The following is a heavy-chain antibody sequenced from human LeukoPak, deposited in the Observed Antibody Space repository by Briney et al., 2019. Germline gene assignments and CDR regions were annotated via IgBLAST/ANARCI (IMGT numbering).Heavy chain of an antibody. D-gene: IGHD1-26*01. Sequence: GRSLRLSCAASGFTFTKAWMSWARQAPGKGLEWVGRIKSIPDGGTTDYAAPVKGRFTVSRDDSKTTAYLQMNSLKTEDTAVYYCARVGGATAVTMYFEYWGQGTLVTVSS. J-gene: IGHJ4*02. V-gene: IGHV3-15*01. CDR1: GFTFTKAW. CDR3: ARVGGATAVTMYFEY. CDR2: IKSIPDGGTT.